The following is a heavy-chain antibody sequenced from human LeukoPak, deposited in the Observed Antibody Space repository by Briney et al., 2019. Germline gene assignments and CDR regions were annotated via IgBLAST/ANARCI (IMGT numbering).Heavy chain of an antibody. CDR2: INSDGSTT. CDR3: ARGNYYGQDY. Sequence: GGSLRLSCGASGFTFSSYWMHWVRQAPGKGLVWISRINSDGSTTSYADSVKGRFTISRDNAKDTLYLQMNSLRAEDTAVYYCARGNYYGQDYWGQGTLVTVSS. J-gene: IGHJ4*02. V-gene: IGHV3-74*01. CDR1: GFTFSSYW. D-gene: IGHD3-10*01.